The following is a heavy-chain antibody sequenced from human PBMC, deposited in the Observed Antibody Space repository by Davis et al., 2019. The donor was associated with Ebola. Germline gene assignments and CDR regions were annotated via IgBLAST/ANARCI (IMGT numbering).Heavy chain of an antibody. D-gene: IGHD6-19*01. V-gene: IGHV4-59*08. CDR2: INYTGST. J-gene: IGHJ6*02. Sequence: PSEILSPPVTVPGGAISSYYWSWIRQPPGKGLEWIGYINYTGSTNYNPSLKSRVTISVDTSKKQFSLKLSSVTAADTAVYYCARFRYSSGWYDYYYGMDVWGQGTTVTVSS. CDR1: GGAISSYY. CDR3: ARFRYSSGWYDYYYGMDV.